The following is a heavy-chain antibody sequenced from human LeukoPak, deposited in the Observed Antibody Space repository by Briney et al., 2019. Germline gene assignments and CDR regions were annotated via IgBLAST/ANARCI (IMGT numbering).Heavy chain of an antibody. Sequence: SETLALICTVSGGFIRRYYWIWIRQPPGKGLEWIRKINHCGSTNYHPSLKSRGTISVDMSEDQSSLKLSSVTAADTAVYYCARGQSVMVYAVAVNPFDYWGQGTLVTVSS. V-gene: IGHV4-34*01. CDR2: INHCGST. CDR1: GGFIRRYY. CDR3: ARGQSVMVYAVAVNPFDY. D-gene: IGHD2-8*01. J-gene: IGHJ4*02.